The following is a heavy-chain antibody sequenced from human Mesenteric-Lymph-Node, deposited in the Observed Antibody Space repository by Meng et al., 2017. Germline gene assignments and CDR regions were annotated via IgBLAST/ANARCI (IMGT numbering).Heavy chain of an antibody. CDR1: GGSISNSYW. CDR2: IYHSGST. V-gene: IGHV4-4*02. Sequence: QVQVAESGPGLVAPTGSLCLPCAVAGGSISNSYWVSWVRQPPGKGLEWSGEIYHSGSTNYNPSLKSRVTISVDKSKNQFSLKLSSVTAADTAVYYCGGSGPNKYYFDYWGQGTLVTVSS. CDR3: GGSGPNKYYFDY. J-gene: IGHJ4*02. D-gene: IGHD2-15*01.